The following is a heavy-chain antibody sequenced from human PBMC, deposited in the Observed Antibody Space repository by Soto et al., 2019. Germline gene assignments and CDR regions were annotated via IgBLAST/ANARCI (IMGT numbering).Heavy chain of an antibody. CDR3: ARERGSGGYIFDY. J-gene: IGHJ4*02. D-gene: IGHD3-10*01. CDR2: IIPIFGTA. V-gene: IGHV1-69*13. CDR1: GGTFSSYA. Sequence: SVKVSCKASGGTFSSYAISWVRQAPGQGLEWMGGIIPIFGTANYAQKFQGRVTITADESTSTAYVELSSLRSEDTAVYYCARERGSGGYIFDYWGQGTLVTVSS.